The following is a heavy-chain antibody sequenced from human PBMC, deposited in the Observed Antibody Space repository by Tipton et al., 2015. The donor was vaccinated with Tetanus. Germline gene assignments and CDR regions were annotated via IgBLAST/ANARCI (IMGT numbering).Heavy chain of an antibody. J-gene: IGHJ4*02. CDR1: GGSFSGYY. Sequence: TLSLTCAVYGGSFSGYYWNWIRQPPGKGLEWIGEINDSGSTSYNPSLKSRVTISVDTSKNQFSLTLSSVTAANTAVYYCARWGTVPTKIHYWGQGTLVTVSP. D-gene: IGHD4-17*01. V-gene: IGHV4-34*01. CDR2: INDSGST. CDR3: ARWGTVPTKIHY.